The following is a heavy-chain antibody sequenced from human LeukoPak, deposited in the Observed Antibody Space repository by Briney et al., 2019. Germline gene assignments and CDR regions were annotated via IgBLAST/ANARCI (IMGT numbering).Heavy chain of an antibody. CDR1: GFAFSNFA. CDR2: VSYEGTIK. J-gene: IGHJ5*01. CDR3: AREKFDS. Sequence: GGSLRLSCAASGFAFSNFAMHWVRQAPGKGLEWVAVVSYEGTIKYYSDSAKGRFTISRDNSNSLISLQMNNLTTEDTAVYYCAREKFDSWGQGTLVTVS. V-gene: IGHV3-30*14.